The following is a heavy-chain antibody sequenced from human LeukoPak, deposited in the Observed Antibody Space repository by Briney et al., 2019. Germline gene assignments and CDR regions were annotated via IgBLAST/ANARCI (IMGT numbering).Heavy chain of an antibody. CDR1: GGSISSYY. D-gene: IGHD3-22*01. CDR3: ARTQRQYYYDSSGAIDAFDI. CDR2: IYTSGST. J-gene: IGHJ3*02. V-gene: IGHV4-4*07. Sequence: PSETLSLTCTVSGGSISSYYWSWIRQPAGKGLEWIGRIYTSGSTNYNPSLKGRVTMSVDTSKNQFSLKLSSVTAADTAVYYCARTQRQYYYDSSGAIDAFDIWGQGTMVTVSS.